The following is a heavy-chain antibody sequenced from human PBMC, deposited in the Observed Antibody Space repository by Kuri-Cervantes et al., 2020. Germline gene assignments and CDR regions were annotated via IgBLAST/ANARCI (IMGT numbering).Heavy chain of an antibody. Sequence: GSLRLSCAASGSTFSFYAMHWVRQAPGKGLEWVAGISHDGSLKDNAVSVKGRFTISRDNPKNTLFLQMNSLRTEDTAVYYCAGGGDSISWYGSSKYWGQGTLVTVSS. J-gene: IGHJ4*02. V-gene: IGHV3-30-3*01. CDR3: AGGGDSISWYGSSKY. D-gene: IGHD6-13*01. CDR1: GSTFSFYA. CDR2: ISHDGSLK.